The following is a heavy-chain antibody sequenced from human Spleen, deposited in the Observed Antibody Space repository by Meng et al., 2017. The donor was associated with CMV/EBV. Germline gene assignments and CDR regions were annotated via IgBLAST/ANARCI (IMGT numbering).Heavy chain of an antibody. CDR2: ISWNSGSI. CDR1: GFTFDDYA. J-gene: IGHJ5*01. Sequence: SLKISCAASGFTFDDYAMHWVRQAPGKGLEWVSGISWNSGSIGYADSVKGRFTISRDNSKNTLYLQMNSLRVEDTAVFYCARGHCSSTSCYNWFDSWGQGTLVTVSS. D-gene: IGHD2-2*01. CDR3: ARGHCSSTSCYNWFDS. V-gene: IGHV3-9*01.